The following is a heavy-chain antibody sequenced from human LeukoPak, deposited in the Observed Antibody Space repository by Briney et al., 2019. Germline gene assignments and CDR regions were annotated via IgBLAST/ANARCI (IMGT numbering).Heavy chain of an antibody. J-gene: IGHJ3*02. CDR1: GYTFTNYG. CDR3: ARDRAPYYSDSSGYHAFDI. D-gene: IGHD3-22*01. Sequence: ASVKVSCKASGYTFTNYGISWVRQAPGQGLEWMGWISVYNGNTNYAQRLQGRVSMTTDASTTTAYMELRSLRSDDTAVYYCARDRAPYYSDSSGYHAFDIWGQGTMVTVSS. CDR2: ISVYNGNT. V-gene: IGHV1-18*01.